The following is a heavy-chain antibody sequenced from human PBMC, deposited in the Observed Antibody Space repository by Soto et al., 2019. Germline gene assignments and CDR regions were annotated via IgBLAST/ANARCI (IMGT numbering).Heavy chain of an antibody. CDR1: GGSISIGTYY. J-gene: IGHJ4*02. V-gene: IGHV4-39*02. Sequence: KTSETLSLTCTVSGGSISIGTYYWGWIRQPPGKAPEWIGSTSYSGTTYYNPSLESRVTIFMDMSKNHFSLSLSSVTAADTAVYYCARPSSGGNSWFFAYWGQGTLVTVSS. D-gene: IGHD2-21*02. CDR2: TSYSGTT. CDR3: ARPSSGGNSWFFAY.